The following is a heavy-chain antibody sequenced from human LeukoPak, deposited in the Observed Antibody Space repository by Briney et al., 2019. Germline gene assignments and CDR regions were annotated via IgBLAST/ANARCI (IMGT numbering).Heavy chain of an antibody. V-gene: IGHV1-46*01. Sequence: ASVKVSCKASGYTFTSYYIHWVRQAPGQGLEWMGIINPSAGNTAYAQKFQGRVSMTSDTSTSTVYMELSSLRSEDTAVYYCARQKNDYGDYPDAFVIWGQGTMVTVSS. CDR3: ARQKNDYGDYPDAFVI. CDR1: GYTFTSYY. CDR2: INPSAGNT. J-gene: IGHJ3*02. D-gene: IGHD4-17*01.